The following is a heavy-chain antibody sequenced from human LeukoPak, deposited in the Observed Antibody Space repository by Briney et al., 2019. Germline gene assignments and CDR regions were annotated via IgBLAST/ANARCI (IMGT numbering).Heavy chain of an antibody. CDR1: GFTFSSYG. CDR3: ARDYTGGWNDY. CDR2: ISGSGGST. Sequence: GGSLRLSCAASGFTFSSYGMSCVRQAPGKGLEWVSAISGSGGSTYYADSVKGRFTISRDNSKNTLYLQMNNLRVEDTAIYYCARDYTGGWNDYWGQGTLVTVSS. V-gene: IGHV3-23*01. D-gene: IGHD7-27*01. J-gene: IGHJ4*02.